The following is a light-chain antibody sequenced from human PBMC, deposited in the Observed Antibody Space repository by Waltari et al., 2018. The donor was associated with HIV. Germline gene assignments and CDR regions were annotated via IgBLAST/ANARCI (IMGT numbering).Light chain of an antibody. Sequence: QSVLTQPPSASGAPGQRVTISCSGSSANIGNTVYWYQQLPGTAPTVLIYRDNQRPSGVPDRFSGSRSGTSASLDVSGLRSEDEANYICAAWDDILSGWVFGGGTKLTVL. CDR2: RDN. CDR3: AAWDDILSGWV. J-gene: IGLJ3*02. CDR1: SANIGNT. V-gene: IGLV1-47*01.